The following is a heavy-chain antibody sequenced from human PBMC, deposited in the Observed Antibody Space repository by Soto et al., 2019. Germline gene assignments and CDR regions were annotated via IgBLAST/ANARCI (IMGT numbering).Heavy chain of an antibody. Sequence: GGSLRLSCAASGFAFNNYWMNWVRQAPGKGLEWVANIKEDGSDKHYVDSVRGRFTISRDNPKNSLFLQMNSLRAEDTAVYYCVTDRDYSKAYWGQGTLVTVSS. CDR3: VTDRDYSKAY. V-gene: IGHV3-7*01. CDR1: GFAFNNYW. D-gene: IGHD4-4*01. J-gene: IGHJ4*02. CDR2: IKEDGSDK.